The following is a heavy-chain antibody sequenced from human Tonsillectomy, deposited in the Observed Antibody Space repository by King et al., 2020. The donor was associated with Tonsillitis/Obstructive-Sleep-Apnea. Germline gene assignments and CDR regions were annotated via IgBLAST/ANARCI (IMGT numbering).Heavy chain of an antibody. V-gene: IGHV3-43*01. CDR1: GFTFDDYT. CDR2: ISWDGGST. Sequence: VQLVESGGVVVQPGGSLRLSCAASGFTFDDYTMHWVRQAPGKGLEWVSLISWDGGSTYYADSVKGRFTISRDNSKNSLYLQMNSLRTEDTALYYCAKDSIAAPGGYIDVWGKGTTVTVSS. CDR3: AKDSIAAPGGYIDV. D-gene: IGHD6-6*01. J-gene: IGHJ6*03.